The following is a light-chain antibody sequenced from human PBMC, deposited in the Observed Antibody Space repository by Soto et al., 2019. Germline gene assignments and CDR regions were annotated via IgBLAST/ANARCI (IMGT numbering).Light chain of an antibody. CDR1: SSDIGGYNY. J-gene: IGLJ2*01. CDR3: SSYTSNSTPG. Sequence: QSALTQPASVSGSPGQSITISCTGTSSDIGGYNYVSWYQQHPGKAPKLMIYDVSNRPSGVSNRFSGSKSGNTASLTISGLQAEDEADYYCSSYTSNSTPGFGGGTKLTVL. V-gene: IGLV2-14*01. CDR2: DVS.